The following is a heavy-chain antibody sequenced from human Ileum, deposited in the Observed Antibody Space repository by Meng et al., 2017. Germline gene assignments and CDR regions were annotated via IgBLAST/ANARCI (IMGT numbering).Heavy chain of an antibody. D-gene: IGHD7-27*01. CDR1: GFTFSNSR. Sequence: GGSLRLSCAASGFTFSNSRMHWVRQAPGKGLVWVSCIKNDGTTTFYADSVKGRFTVTRDNAKNTLYLQMGGLRAEETTLYFCAKDLHWVSADYWGQGALVTVSS. CDR3: AKDLHWVSADY. J-gene: IGHJ4*02. V-gene: IGHV3-74*01. CDR2: IKNDGTTT.